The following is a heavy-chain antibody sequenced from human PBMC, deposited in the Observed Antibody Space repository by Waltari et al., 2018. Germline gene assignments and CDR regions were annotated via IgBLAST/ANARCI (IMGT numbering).Heavy chain of an antibody. CDR1: GFTFRRYG. V-gene: IGHV3-30*03. J-gene: IGHJ6*02. CDR3: ARDLDRGDILEGMDV. Sequence: QVQLVESGGGVVQPGRSLRLSCVASGFTFRRYGMHWVRQAPGKGLGWVALISYDGGYKPYADSVKGRFTISRDNSKKTLYLEMSSLRVEDTAVYYCARDLDRGDILEGMDVWGQGTMVSVFS. CDR2: ISYDGGYK. D-gene: IGHD3-9*01.